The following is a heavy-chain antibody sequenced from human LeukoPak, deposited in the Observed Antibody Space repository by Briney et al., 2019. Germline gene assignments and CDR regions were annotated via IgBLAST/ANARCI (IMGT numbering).Heavy chain of an antibody. V-gene: IGHV3-21*04. D-gene: IGHD6-25*01. J-gene: IGHJ4*02. CDR2: ISSTSTYI. CDR1: GFTFSTYS. CDR3: AGISYSGTWPVGY. Sequence: GGSLRLSCAASGFTFSTYSMNWVRQAPGKGLEWVSSISSTSTYIYYADSVKGRFTISRDNARNSLYLQMNSLRAEDTALYYCAGISYSGTWPVGYWGQGTLVTVTA.